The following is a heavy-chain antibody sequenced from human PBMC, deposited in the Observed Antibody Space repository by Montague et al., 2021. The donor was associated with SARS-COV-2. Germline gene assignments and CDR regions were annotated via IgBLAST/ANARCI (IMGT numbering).Heavy chain of an antibody. CDR2: YSGST. Sequence: YSGSTNYKPSLKSRVTLSVDTAKNQFALKLSSVTAADTAVYYCARHFYYWGQGTLVTVSS. J-gene: IGHJ4*02. CDR3: ARHFYY. V-gene: IGHV4-61*07.